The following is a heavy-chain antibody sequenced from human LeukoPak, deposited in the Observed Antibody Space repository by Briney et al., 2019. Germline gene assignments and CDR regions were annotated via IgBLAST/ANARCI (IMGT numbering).Heavy chain of an antibody. CDR3: ARDRPYGSYDY. V-gene: IGHV3-7*01. D-gene: IGHD2-15*01. Sequence: GGSLRLSCAASGFSFSTSWMSWVRQAPGKGLEWVANTKGDGSEKHYVDSVKGRFTISRDNAKNSLYLQMNSLRAEDTAVYYCARDRPYGSYDYWGQGSLVTVSS. CDR2: TKGDGSEK. J-gene: IGHJ4*02. CDR1: GFSFSTSW.